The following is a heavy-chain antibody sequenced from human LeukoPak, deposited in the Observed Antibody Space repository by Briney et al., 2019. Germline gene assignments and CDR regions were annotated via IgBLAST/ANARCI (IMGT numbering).Heavy chain of an antibody. D-gene: IGHD1-26*01. CDR2: IKQDGSEK. CDR1: GFTFSSYW. Sequence: GGSLRLSCAASGFTFSSYWMSWIRQAPGKGLEWVANIKQDGSEKYYVDSVKGRFTISRDNAKNSLYLQMNSLRAEDTAVYYCARDRGVRTWAHKSGNAFDIWGQGTMVTVSS. J-gene: IGHJ3*02. V-gene: IGHV3-7*01. CDR3: ARDRGVRTWAHKSGNAFDI.